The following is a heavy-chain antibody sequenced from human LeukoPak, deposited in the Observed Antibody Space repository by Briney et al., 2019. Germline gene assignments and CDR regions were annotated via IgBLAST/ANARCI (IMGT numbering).Heavy chain of an antibody. D-gene: IGHD5/OR15-5a*01. CDR3: ALARVDG. J-gene: IGHJ4*02. V-gene: IGHV1-2*02. CDR2: INPNNGGT. CDR1: GYTFTGYY. Sequence: ASVTVSFLAPGYTFTGYYIYWVRPAPGQGLEWMGWINPNNGGTNYAQKFQGRVTMTRDTSISTAYMELSRLRSDDTAVYYCALARVDGWGREPRVTVSS.